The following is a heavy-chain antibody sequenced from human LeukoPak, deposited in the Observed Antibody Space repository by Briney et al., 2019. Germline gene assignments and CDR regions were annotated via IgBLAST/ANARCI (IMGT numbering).Heavy chain of an antibody. CDR3: ATDFYDST. J-gene: IGHJ5*02. CDR1: GFSFSVYW. CDR2: IKQDGSDK. V-gene: IGHV3-7*03. Sequence: GGSLRLSCAASGFSFSVYWMSWVRQTPGKGLQWVANIKQDGSDKNYVDSVRGRFTISRDNAKNSLFLQMSNLRAEDTAVYFCATDFYDSTWGQGTLVTVSS. D-gene: IGHD3-22*01.